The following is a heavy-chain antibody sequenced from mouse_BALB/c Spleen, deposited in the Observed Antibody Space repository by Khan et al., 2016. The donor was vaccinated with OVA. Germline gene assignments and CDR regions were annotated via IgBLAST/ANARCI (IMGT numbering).Heavy chain of an antibody. V-gene: IGHV1-54*01. CDR3: ARGGYGSWAY. J-gene: IGHJ3*01. CDR1: GYAFTDFL. D-gene: IGHD1-1*02. Sequence: QVQLQQPGAELVRPGPSVKVSCKASGYAFTDFLIEWLQQRPGQGLEWIGLFNPGSGDTNYNEKFKGKATLTANKSSSTAYMQLSSLTSDDSAVYFCARGGYGSWAYWGQGTLVTVSA. CDR2: FNPGSGDT.